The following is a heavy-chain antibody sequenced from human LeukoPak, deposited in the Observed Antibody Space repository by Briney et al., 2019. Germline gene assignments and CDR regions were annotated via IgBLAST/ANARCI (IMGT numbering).Heavy chain of an antibody. Sequence: SETLSLTCTVSGGSISSGGYYWSWLRQHPGQGLEWIGYIYYSGSTYYNPSLKSRVTISVDTSKNQFSLKLSSVTAADTAVYYCARVSDPLYFDYWGQGTLVTVSS. CDR3: ARVSDPLYFDY. CDR2: IYYSGST. J-gene: IGHJ4*02. V-gene: IGHV4-31*03. CDR1: GGSISSGGYY.